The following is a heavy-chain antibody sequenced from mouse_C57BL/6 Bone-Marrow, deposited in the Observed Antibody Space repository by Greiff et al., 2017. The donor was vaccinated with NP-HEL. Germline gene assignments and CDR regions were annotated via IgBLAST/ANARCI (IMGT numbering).Heavy chain of an antibody. D-gene: IGHD1-1*01. J-gene: IGHJ2*01. Sequence: QVQLQQSGAELVRPGASVTLSCKASGYTFTDYEMHWVKQTPVHGLEWIGAIDPETGGTAYNQKFKGKAILTADKSSSTAYMELRSLTSEDSAVYYCTRYHYYGGSYDYWGQGTTLTVSA. CDR2: IDPETGGT. V-gene: IGHV1-15*01. CDR1: GYTFTDYE. CDR3: TRYHYYGGSYDY.